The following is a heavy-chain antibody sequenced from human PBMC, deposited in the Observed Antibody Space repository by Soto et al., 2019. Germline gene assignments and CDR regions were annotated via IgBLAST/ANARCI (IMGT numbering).Heavy chain of an antibody. CDR1: GGSISSGGYY. D-gene: IGHD4-17*01. Sequence: QVQLQESGPGLVKPSQTLSLTCTVSGGSISSGGYYWSWIRQHPGKGLEWIGYIYYSGSTYYNPSLKSRVTISVDTSKNQFSLKLSSVTAVDTAVYYCARDQYYGGTGGAFDIWGQGTMVTVSS. V-gene: IGHV4-31*03. CDR2: IYYSGST. CDR3: ARDQYYGGTGGAFDI. J-gene: IGHJ3*02.